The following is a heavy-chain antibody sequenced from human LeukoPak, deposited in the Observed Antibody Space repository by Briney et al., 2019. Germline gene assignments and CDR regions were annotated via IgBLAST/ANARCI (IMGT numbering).Heavy chain of an antibody. V-gene: IGHV3-53*01. D-gene: IGHD2-15*01. CDR1: RFTVSTNC. Sequence: GGSLRLSCAASRFTVSTNCMSWVRQAPGKGLEWVSLIYSGGGTYYADSVKGRFTISRDNSKNTLYLQVTSLRADDTAVYYCASRDPCSGGTCYALAYWGQGTLVTVSS. J-gene: IGHJ4*02. CDR3: ASRDPCSGGTCYALAY. CDR2: IYSGGGT.